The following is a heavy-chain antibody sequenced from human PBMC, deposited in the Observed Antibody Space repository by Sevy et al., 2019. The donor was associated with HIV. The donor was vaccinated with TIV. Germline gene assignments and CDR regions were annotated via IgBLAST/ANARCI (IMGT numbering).Heavy chain of an antibody. CDR2: FDPEDGER. D-gene: IGHD3-22*01. Sequence: ASVKVSFKVSGYTLTGLSMHWVRQAHGKGREWMGSFDPEDGERIYAQKLEGRVTMTEDTSADTAYMELNSLRSEDTAVYYCATTKYYYVSSGCPFDYWGQGTLVTVSS. CDR3: ATTKYYYVSSGCPFDY. V-gene: IGHV1-24*01. CDR1: GYTLTGLS. J-gene: IGHJ4*02.